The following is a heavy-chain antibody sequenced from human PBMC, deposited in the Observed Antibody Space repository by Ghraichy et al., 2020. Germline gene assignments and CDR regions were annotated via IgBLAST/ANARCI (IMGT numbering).Heavy chain of an antibody. J-gene: IGHJ4*02. CDR1: GGSVSSGSYY. D-gene: IGHD1-26*01. CDR3: ARGRIVGVTGYYFDN. V-gene: IGHV4-61*01. Sequence: SETLSLTCIVSGGSVSSGSYYWSWIRQPPGKGLEWIGYIYDSGSTDYNPSLKSRVTIAADTSKNQFSLKLSSVTAADTAVDYCARGRIVGVTGYYFDNWGQGTLVTVSS. CDR2: IYDSGST.